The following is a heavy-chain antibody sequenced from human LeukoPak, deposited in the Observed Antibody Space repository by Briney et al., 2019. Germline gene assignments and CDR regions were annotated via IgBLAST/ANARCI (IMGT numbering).Heavy chain of an antibody. CDR3: ATYSILNAREFRY. CDR1: GFTFTDAC. J-gene: IGHJ1*01. CDR2: VQHIGGGT. V-gene: IGHV3-7*01. Sequence: GGSLRLSCATSGFTFTDACMSWVRQAPGKGLEWVANVQHIGGGTYYVDSVKGRFTISRDNAKNSVYLQMNSLGADDTAVYYCATYSILNAREFRYWGQGTLVTVTS. D-gene: IGHD4-11*01.